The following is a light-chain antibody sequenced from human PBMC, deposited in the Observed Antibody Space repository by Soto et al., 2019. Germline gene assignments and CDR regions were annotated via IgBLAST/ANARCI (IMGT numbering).Light chain of an antibody. CDR3: QQYNNWPPWT. Sequence: EIVMTQSPATLSVSPGERATLFCRASQGVSTDLAWYQQKPGQAPRLLIFGASTRAAGTPARFSGSGSGTEFTLTISSLQSEDFAVYYCQQYNNWPPWTFGQGTKVEIK. CDR2: GAS. CDR1: QGVSTD. V-gene: IGKV3-15*01. J-gene: IGKJ1*01.